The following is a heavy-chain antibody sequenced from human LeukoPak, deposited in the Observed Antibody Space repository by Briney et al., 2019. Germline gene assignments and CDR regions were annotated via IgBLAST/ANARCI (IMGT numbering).Heavy chain of an antibody. J-gene: IGHJ4*02. Sequence: GSLRLSCAASGFTFSSYAMSWVRQAPGKGLEWVSAISGSGGSTYYADSVKGRFTISRDNSKNTLYLQMNSLRAEDTAVYYCATYYYDSSGYYWFSVWGQGTLVTVSS. CDR2: ISGSGGST. V-gene: IGHV3-23*01. CDR3: ATYYYDSSGYYWFSV. D-gene: IGHD3-22*01. CDR1: GFTFSSYA.